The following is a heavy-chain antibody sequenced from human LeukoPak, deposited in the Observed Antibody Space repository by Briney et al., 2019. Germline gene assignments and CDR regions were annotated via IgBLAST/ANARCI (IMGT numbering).Heavy chain of an antibody. J-gene: IGHJ4*02. CDR2: IYSGGST. CDR1: GFTVSSNY. CDR3: ATDAH. V-gene: IGHV3-53*01. Sequence: GGSLRLSCAASGFTVSSNYIIWVRQAPGKGLEWVSLIYSGGSTYYADSVKGRFSISRDNSKNTLFLQMNSLRAEDTAVYYCATDAHWGQGTLVTVSS.